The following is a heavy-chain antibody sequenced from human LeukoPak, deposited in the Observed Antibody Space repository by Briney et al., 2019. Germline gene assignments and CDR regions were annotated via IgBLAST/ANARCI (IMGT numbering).Heavy chain of an antibody. Sequence: PGGSLRLSCAASGFTFSRFWMTWVRQAPGKGLEWVANIKQDGSAKYYVDSVKGRFTISRDNAKNSLYLQMNSLRAEDTAVYYCAGSGWQVYLDYWGQGTLVTVSS. CDR3: AGSGWQVYLDY. J-gene: IGHJ4*02. V-gene: IGHV3-7*01. CDR1: GFTFSRFW. D-gene: IGHD6-19*01. CDR2: IKQDGSAK.